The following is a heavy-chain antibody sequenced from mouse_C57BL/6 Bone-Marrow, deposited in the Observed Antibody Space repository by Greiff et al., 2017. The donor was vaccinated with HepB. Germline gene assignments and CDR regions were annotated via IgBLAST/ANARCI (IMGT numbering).Heavy chain of an antibody. CDR3: ARINYYGSSPFAC. Sequence: QVQLKQSGAELARPGASVKLSCKASGYTFTSYGISWVKQRTGQGLEWIGEIYPRSGNTYYNEKFKGKATLTADKSSSTAYMELRSLTSEDSAVYFCARINYYGSSPFACWGQGTLVTVSA. V-gene: IGHV1-81*01. CDR1: GYTFTSYG. CDR2: IYPRSGNT. J-gene: IGHJ3*01. D-gene: IGHD1-1*01.